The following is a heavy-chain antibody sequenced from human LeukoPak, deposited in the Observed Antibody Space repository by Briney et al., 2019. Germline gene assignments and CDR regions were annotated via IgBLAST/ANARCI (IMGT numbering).Heavy chain of an antibody. J-gene: IGHJ1*01. D-gene: IGHD6-13*01. Sequence: GESLKISCKGSGYSFTGYWIGWVRQMPGKGLEWMGIIYPGDSDTRYSPSFQGQVTISADKSISTAYLQWSSLKASDTAMYYCASIAAAGKEYFQHWGQGTLVTVSS. CDR1: GYSFTGYW. V-gene: IGHV5-51*01. CDR2: IYPGDSDT. CDR3: ASIAAAGKEYFQH.